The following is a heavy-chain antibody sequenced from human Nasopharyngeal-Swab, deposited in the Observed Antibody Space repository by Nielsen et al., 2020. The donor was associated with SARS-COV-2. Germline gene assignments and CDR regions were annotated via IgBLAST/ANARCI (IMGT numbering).Heavy chain of an antibody. CDR1: GFTFSSHA. D-gene: IGHD6-13*01. CDR2: IHSDPSNT. Sequence: GGSLRLSCAASGFTFSSHAMSWVRQAPGKGLEWVSVIHSDPSNTYYVDSVKGRFTISRDNSKKTLFLQMDSLRVEDTAVYYCAKVRSWRLDAFDSWGQGTLVTVSS. V-gene: IGHV3-23*03. CDR3: AKVRSWRLDAFDS. J-gene: IGHJ4*02.